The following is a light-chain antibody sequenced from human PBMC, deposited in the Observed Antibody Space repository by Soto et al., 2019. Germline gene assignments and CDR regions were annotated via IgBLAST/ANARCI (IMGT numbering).Light chain of an antibody. Sequence: ENVLTQSPGTLSWSPGERATLSCRASQSVSSNFLAWYQQKPGQAPRLLIYGESNRATGIPDRFSGSGSGTDFTLTISRLQPEDFAVYYCQQYDSSHRTFGQGTKVDIK. V-gene: IGKV3-20*01. CDR1: QSVSSNF. J-gene: IGKJ1*01. CDR2: GES. CDR3: QQYDSSHRT.